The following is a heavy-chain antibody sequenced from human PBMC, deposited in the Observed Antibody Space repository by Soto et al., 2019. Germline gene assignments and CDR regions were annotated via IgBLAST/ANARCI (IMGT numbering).Heavy chain of an antibody. D-gene: IGHD3-3*01. Sequence: SETLSLTCAVYGGSFSGYYWSWIRQPPGKGLEWIGEINHSGSTNYNPSLKSRVTISVDTSKNQFSLKLSSVTAADTAVYYCARMRARIFGVGHDAFDIWGQGTMVTVS. V-gene: IGHV4-34*01. CDR2: INHSGST. CDR1: GGSFSGYY. CDR3: ARMRARIFGVGHDAFDI. J-gene: IGHJ3*02.